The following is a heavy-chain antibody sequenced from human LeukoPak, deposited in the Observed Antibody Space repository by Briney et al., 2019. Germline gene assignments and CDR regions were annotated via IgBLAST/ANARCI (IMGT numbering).Heavy chain of an antibody. J-gene: IGHJ4*02. CDR1: GFTFSSYG. V-gene: IGHV3-30*18. CDR3: AKDGNSGPDY. Sequence: PGRSLRLSCAASGFTFSSYGMHWVRQAPGKGLEWVAVISYDGSNKYYADSVKGRFTISRDNSKNTLYLQMNSLRAEDTAVYYCAKDGNSGPDYWGQGTLVIVSS. D-gene: IGHD5-12*01. CDR2: ISYDGSNK.